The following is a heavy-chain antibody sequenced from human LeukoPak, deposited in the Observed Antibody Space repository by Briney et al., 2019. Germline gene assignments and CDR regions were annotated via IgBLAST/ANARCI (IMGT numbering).Heavy chain of an antibody. D-gene: IGHD3-10*01. Sequence: PSETLSLTCTVSGGSISSYYWSWIRQPPGKGLEWIGYIYYSGSTNYNPSLKSRVTISVDTSKNQFSLKLSSVTAADTAVYYCAGRDYYGSGSYYKAVDYWGQGTLVTVSS. CDR2: IYYSGST. V-gene: IGHV4-59*01. CDR1: GGSISSYY. CDR3: AGRDYYGSGSYYKAVDY. J-gene: IGHJ4*02.